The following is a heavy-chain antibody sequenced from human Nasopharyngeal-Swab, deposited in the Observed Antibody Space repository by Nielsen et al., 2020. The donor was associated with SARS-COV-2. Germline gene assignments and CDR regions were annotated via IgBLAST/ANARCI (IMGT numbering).Heavy chain of an antibody. CDR1: GFTFSSYA. CDR2: IYSGSSST. D-gene: IGHD6-13*01. Sequence: GESLKISCAASGFTFSSYAMSWVRQAPGKGLEWVSVIYSGSSSTYYADSVKGRFTISRDNSKNTLYLQMNSLRAEDTAVYYCAISAYSSSWYYYYYYGMDVWGLGTTVTVSS. V-gene: IGHV3-23*03. CDR3: AISAYSSSWYYYYYYGMDV. J-gene: IGHJ6*02.